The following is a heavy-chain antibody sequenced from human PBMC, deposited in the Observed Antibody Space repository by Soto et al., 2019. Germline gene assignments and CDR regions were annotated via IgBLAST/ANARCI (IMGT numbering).Heavy chain of an antibody. J-gene: IGHJ6*02. CDR2: IYSGGST. V-gene: IGHV3-53*01. CDR3: GTSSRKDYHFAMDV. CDR1: VLSVNSSE. Sequence: GGTLRRSWAAAVLSVNSSEMCWVRQVPGEGLEWVSVIYSGGSTRDADYVKGRFSVSRDTSKNTVDLQMNSLRVDDTAVYYCGTSSRKDYHFAMDVWGQGTAVTVSS. D-gene: IGHD6-6*01.